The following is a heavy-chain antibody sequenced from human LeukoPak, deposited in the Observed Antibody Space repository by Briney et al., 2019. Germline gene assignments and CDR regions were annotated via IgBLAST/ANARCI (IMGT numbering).Heavy chain of an antibody. CDR1: GFTFSDYY. J-gene: IGHJ4*02. D-gene: IGHD2-15*01. CDR3: AKSPVSSCRGSFCYPFDY. CDR2: ISSSGSTI. V-gene: IGHV3-11*01. Sequence: GGSLRLSCAASGFTFSDYYMSWIRQAPGKGLEWVSYISSSGSTIYYADSVKGRFTISRDNAKNSLYLQMNSLRAEDTAVYFCAKSPVSSCRGSFCYPFDYWGQGNLVTVSS.